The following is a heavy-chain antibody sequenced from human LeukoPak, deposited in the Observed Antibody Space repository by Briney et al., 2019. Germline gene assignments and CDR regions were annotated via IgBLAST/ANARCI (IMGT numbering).Heavy chain of an antibody. V-gene: IGHV1-2*06. CDR2: INPNSGGT. CDR1: GYTLTDYY. Sequence: GASVKVSCKASGYTLTDYYMHWVRQAPGQGLEWMGRINPNSGGTNYAQKFQGRVTMTTDTSTSTAYMELRSLRSDDTAVYYCARSSGWHLIDYWGQGTLVTVSS. D-gene: IGHD6-19*01. CDR3: ARSSGWHLIDY. J-gene: IGHJ4*02.